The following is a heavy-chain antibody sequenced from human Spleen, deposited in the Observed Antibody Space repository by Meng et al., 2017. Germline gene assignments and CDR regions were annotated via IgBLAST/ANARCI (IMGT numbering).Heavy chain of an antibody. V-gene: IGHV3-30*18. CDR3: AKDLPLNY. CDR1: GFTFNTMV. CDR2: ISYDGSNK. J-gene: IGHJ4*02. Sequence: QVQLEESGGGVVQPGRSLRLSCAVSGFTFNTMVMHWVRQAPGKGLEWVAVISYDGSNKFYADSVRGRFTLSRDNSRNTLYLEMNSLRREDTATYYCAKDLPLNYWGQGTLVTVSS. D-gene: IGHD2-8*01.